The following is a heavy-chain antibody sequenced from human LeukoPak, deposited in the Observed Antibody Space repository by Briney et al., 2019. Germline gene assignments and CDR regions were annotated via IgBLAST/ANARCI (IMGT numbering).Heavy chain of an antibody. Sequence: GGSLGLSCAASGFTFSGYSMNWVRQAPGKGLEWVSSITSTSSYIYQADSVKGRFTISRDNAKNSLYLQMNSLRGEDTAVYYCARDLKGYSTHWGQGTLVTVSS. CDR3: ARDLKGYSTH. CDR1: GFTFSGYS. CDR2: ITSTSSYI. V-gene: IGHV3-21*01. J-gene: IGHJ4*02. D-gene: IGHD5-12*01.